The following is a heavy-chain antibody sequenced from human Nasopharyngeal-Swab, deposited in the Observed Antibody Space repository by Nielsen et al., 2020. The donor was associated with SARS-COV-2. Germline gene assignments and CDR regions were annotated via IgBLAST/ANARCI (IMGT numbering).Heavy chain of an antibody. D-gene: IGHD6-19*01. CDR1: GYSISSGYY. Sequence: GSLRLSCTVSGYSISSGYYWGWIRQSPGKGLEWIGSIYHSGSTYYNPSLKSRVTISVDTSKNQFSLKLSSVTAADTAVYYCARGGYSSGWVVYWGQGTLVTVSS. CDR3: ARGGYSSGWVVY. J-gene: IGHJ4*02. CDR2: IYHSGST. V-gene: IGHV4-38-2*02.